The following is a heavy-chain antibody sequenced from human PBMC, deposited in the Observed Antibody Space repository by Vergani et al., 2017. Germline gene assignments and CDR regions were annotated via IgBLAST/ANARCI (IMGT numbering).Heavy chain of an antibody. CDR1: GGTFSSYA. J-gene: IGHJ3*02. V-gene: IGHV1-69*06. CDR3: ARGRASSSDACDI. Sequence: QVQLVQSGAEVKKPGSSVKVSCKASGGTFSSYAISWVRQAPGQGIEWMGGIISIFGTANYAQKFKGRVTITADKTTSTAYMELSSLVSEVTAVYYCARGRASSSDACDIWGQGTMVTVSS. D-gene: IGHD6-13*01. CDR2: IISIFGTA.